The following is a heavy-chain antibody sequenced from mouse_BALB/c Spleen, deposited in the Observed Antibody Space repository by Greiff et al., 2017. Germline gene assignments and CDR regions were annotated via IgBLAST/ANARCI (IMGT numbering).Heavy chain of an antibody. D-gene: IGHD1-1*01. V-gene: IGHV5-6*02. Sequence: DVMLVESGGDLVKPGGSLKLSCAASGFTFSSYGMSWVRQTPDKRLEWVATISSGGSYTYYPDSVKGRFTISRDNAKNTLYLQMSSLKSEDTAMYYCARRSYGSSYRYYFDYWGQGTTLTVSS. CDR2: ISSGGSYT. CDR3: ARRSYGSSYRYYFDY. J-gene: IGHJ2*01. CDR1: GFTFSSYG.